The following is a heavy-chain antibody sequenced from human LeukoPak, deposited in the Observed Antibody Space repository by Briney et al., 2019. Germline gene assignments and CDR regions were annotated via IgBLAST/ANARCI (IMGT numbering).Heavy chain of an antibody. CDR3: ARVYYDSSNYYYVLS. CDR2: IYYSGGT. J-gene: IGHJ4*02. D-gene: IGHD3-22*01. CDR1: GGSISSGDYY. V-gene: IGHV4-30-4*08. Sequence: SETLSLTCSVSGGSISSGDYYWSWIRQPPGKGLEWIGYIYYSGGTYYNPSLKSRVTISVETSKNQFSLRLSSVTAADTAVYYCARVYYDSSNYYYVLSWGQGTLVTVSS.